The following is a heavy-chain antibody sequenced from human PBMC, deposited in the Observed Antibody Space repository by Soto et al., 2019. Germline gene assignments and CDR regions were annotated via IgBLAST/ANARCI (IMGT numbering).Heavy chain of an antibody. D-gene: IGHD3-10*01. CDR2: INDSGNT. CDR3: ARGLLLWFGELSRRGGYYYYMDV. CDR1: GGSFSGYQ. J-gene: IGHJ6*03. Sequence: QVQLQQWGAGLLKASETLSLTCAVYGGSFSGYQWSWIRQTPGKGLEWIGEINDSGNTNYNPSLKSGVTILVDTAKKQISLKLSSVTAADTAVYYCARGLLLWFGELSRRGGYYYYMDVWGKGTTVTVSS. V-gene: IGHV4-34*01.